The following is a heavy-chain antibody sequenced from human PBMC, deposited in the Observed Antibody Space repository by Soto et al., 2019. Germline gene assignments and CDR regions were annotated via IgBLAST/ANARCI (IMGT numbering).Heavy chain of an antibody. CDR1: GGSISSYY. Sequence: QVQLQESGPGLVKPSETLSLTCTVSGGSISSYYWSWIRQPPGKGLEWIGYIYYSGSTNYNPSLKNRVTISVDTSKKQFSLKLSSVTATDTAVYYCAGAFRGWLPITGTTGYYSYMDVWGKGTTVTVSS. D-gene: IGHD1-7*01. CDR2: IYYSGST. V-gene: IGHV4-59*08. J-gene: IGHJ6*03. CDR3: AGAFRGWLPITGTTGYYSYMDV.